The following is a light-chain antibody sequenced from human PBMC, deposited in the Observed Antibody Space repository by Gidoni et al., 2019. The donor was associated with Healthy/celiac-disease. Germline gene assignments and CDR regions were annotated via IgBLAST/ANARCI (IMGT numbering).Light chain of an antibody. CDR2: EDN. J-gene: IGLJ2*01. Sequence: NFMLTQPHSASESPGQTVTISCTRSSGSIASNYVQWYQQRPGSAPTTVIYEDNQRPSGVPDRFSGSIDSSSNSASLTISGLKTEDEADYYCQSYDSSNRVFGGGTKLTVL. CDR1: SGSIASNY. CDR3: QSYDSSNRV. V-gene: IGLV6-57*04.